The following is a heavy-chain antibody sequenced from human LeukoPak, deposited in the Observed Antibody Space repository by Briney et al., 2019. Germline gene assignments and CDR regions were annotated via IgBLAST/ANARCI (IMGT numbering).Heavy chain of an antibody. Sequence: GGSLRLSCAASGFTFSSYSMNWVRQAPGKGLEWVSYISSSSSTIYYADSVKGRFTISRDNAKNSLYLQMNSLRAEDAAVYYCAKDIPYIAVAGGFDYWGQGTLVTVSS. CDR3: AKDIPYIAVAGGFDY. CDR2: ISSSSSTI. V-gene: IGHV3-48*04. CDR1: GFTFSSYS. D-gene: IGHD6-19*01. J-gene: IGHJ4*02.